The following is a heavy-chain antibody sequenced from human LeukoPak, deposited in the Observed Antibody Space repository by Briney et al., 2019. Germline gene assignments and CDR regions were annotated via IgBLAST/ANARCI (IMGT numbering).Heavy chain of an antibody. CDR2: ISTDGRST. V-gene: IGHV3-74*01. Sequence: PGGSLRLSCSASGFTFTDYWMHWVRQVPGKGLVWLSRISTDGRSTTYADSVKGRFTISRDNARNTLYLQMNSLRVEDTALYYCGRSFAAVPAGIPDYWGQGTLVTVSS. D-gene: IGHD2-2*01. J-gene: IGHJ4*02. CDR3: GRSFAAVPAGIPDY. CDR1: GFTFTDYW.